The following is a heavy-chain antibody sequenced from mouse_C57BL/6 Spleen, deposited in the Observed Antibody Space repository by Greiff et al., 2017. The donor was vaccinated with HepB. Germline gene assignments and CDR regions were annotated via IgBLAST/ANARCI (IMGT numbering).Heavy chain of an antibody. V-gene: IGHV5-17*01. J-gene: IGHJ3*01. CDR3: AKLLTGSFAY. CDR2: ISSGSSTI. CDR1: GFTFSDYG. Sequence: EVQRVESGGGLVKPGGSLKLSCAASGFTFSDYGMHWVRQAPEKGLEWVAYISSGSSTIYYADTVKGRFTISRDNAKNTLFLQMTSLRSEDTAMYYCAKLLTGSFAYWGQGTLVTVSA. D-gene: IGHD4-1*01.